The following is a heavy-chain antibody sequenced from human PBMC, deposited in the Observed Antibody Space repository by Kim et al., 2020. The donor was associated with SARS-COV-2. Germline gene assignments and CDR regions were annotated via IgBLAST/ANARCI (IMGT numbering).Heavy chain of an antibody. V-gene: IGHV5-51*01. CDR2: IYPGDSDT. J-gene: IGHJ3*02. CDR1: GYSFTSYW. Sequence: GESLKISCKGSGYSFTSYWIGWVRQMPGKGLEWMGIIYPGDSDTRYSPSFQGQVTISADKSISTAYLQWSSLKASDTAMYYCARQGDASSRYFDAVYIWGQGTMVTVSS. CDR3: ARQGDASSRYFDAVYI. D-gene: IGHD3-22*01.